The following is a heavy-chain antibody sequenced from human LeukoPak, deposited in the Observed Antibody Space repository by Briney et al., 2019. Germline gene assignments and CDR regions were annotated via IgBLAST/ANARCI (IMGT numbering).Heavy chain of an antibody. V-gene: IGHV3-30*02. CDR1: GFTFRSYG. J-gene: IGHJ4*02. CDR3: VREARGVDTAMVTAY. D-gene: IGHD5-18*01. CDR2: IRYDGNNK. Sequence: TGGSLRLSCAASGFTFRSYGMHWVRQAPGKGLEWVAFIRYDGNNKYYADSVKGRFTISRDNANNSLYLQMNSLRAEDTAVYYCVREARGVDTAMVTAYWGQGTLVTVSS.